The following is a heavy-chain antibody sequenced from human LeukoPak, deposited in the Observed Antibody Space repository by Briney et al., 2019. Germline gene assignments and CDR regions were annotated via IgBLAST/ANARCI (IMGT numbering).Heavy chain of an antibody. J-gene: IGHJ4*02. CDR3: ASKGGYSSSFTNY. D-gene: IGHD6-6*01. CDR1: GFTFSSYA. CDR2: ISYDGSNK. Sequence: PGGSLRLSCAASGFTFSSYAMHWVRQAPGKGLEWVAVISYDGSNKYYADSVKGRFTIPRDNSKNTLYLQMNSLRAEDTAVYYCASKGGYSSSFTNYWGQGTLVTVSS. V-gene: IGHV3-30*01.